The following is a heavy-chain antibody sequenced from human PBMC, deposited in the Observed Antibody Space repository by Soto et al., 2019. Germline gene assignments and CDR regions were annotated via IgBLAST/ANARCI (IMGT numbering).Heavy chain of an antibody. CDR3: AREGGSYDSGGYLIRGAFDI. J-gene: IGHJ3*02. D-gene: IGHD3-22*01. CDR2: IYTSGST. V-gene: IGHV4-4*07. CDR1: GGSISSYY. Sequence: SETLSPTCTVSGGSISSYYWRWIRQPAGKGLEWIGRIYTSGSTNYNPSLKSRVTMSVDTSKNQFSLKLSSVTAADTAVYYCAREGGSYDSGGYLIRGAFDIWGQGTVVT.